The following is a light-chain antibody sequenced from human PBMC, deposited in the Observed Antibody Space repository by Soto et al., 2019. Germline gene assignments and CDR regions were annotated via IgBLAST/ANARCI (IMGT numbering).Light chain of an antibody. J-gene: IGKJ1*01. CDR2: GAS. CDR3: QQYEGYSPT. Sequence: EIVLTQSPGTLSLSPGERATLSCRASQSFNSIYLAWYQQKPGQAPRLLIYGASSRATGIPDRFSGSGSGTDFTLTISSLQPDDIATYYCQQYEGYSPTFGQGTKVDIK. CDR1: QSFNSIY. V-gene: IGKV3-20*01.